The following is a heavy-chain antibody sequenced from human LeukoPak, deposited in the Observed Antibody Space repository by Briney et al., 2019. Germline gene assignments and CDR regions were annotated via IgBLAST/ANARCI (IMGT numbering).Heavy chain of an antibody. V-gene: IGHV3-30*02. J-gene: IGHJ4*02. D-gene: IGHD6-13*01. Sequence: GGSLRLSCVASGFTLSRYAMHWVRQAPGKGLEWVAFIQFDGDNKYYADSVKGRFTISRDNSQNTLYLQMNSLTVEDTAVYYCTTDPISSSSWYRFDYWGQGTLVTVSS. CDR1: GFTLSRYA. CDR2: IQFDGDNK. CDR3: TTDPISSSSWYRFDY.